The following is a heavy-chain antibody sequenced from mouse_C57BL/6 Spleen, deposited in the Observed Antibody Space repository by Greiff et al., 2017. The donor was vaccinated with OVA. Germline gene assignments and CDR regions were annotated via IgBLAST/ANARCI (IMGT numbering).Heavy chain of an antibody. V-gene: IGHV1-69*01. D-gene: IGHD1-1*01. CDR1: GYTFTSYW. Sequence: QVQLQQPGAELVMPGASVKLSCKASGYTFTSYWMHWVKQRPGQGLEWIGEIDPSDSYTNYNQKFKGKSTLTVDKSSSTAYMQLSSLTSEDSAVYYCARTLYDGSTPAWFAYWGQGTLVTVSA. CDR3: ARTLYDGSTPAWFAY. CDR2: IDPSDSYT. J-gene: IGHJ3*01.